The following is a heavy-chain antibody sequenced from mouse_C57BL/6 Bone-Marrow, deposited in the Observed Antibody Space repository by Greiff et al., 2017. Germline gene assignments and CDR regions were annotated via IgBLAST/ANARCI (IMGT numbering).Heavy chain of an antibody. Sequence: VQLQQSGPELVKPGASVKISCKASGYTFTDYYMNWVKQSHGKSLEWIGDINPNNGGTSYNQKFKGKATLTVDKSSSTAYMELRSLTSEDSAVYYCATSGDLYYGNYYAMDYWGQGTSVTVSS. CDR1: GYTFTDYY. CDR3: ATSGDLYYGNYYAMDY. CDR2: INPNNGGT. J-gene: IGHJ4*01. D-gene: IGHD2-1*01. V-gene: IGHV1-26*01.